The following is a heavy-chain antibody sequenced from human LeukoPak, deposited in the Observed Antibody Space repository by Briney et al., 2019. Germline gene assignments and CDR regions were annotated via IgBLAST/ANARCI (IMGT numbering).Heavy chain of an antibody. J-gene: IGHJ4*02. CDR2: TKSKTNSYTT. V-gene: IGHV3-72*01. D-gene: IGHD1/OR15-1a*01. CDR1: GGSFSGYY. Sequence: LSLTCAVYGGSFSGYYWSWIRQPPGKGLEWVGRTKSKTNSYTTEYAASVKGRFTISRDDSQNSLYLQMNSLKIEDTAVYYCGTGLTGTVDYWGQGTLVTVSS. CDR3: GTGLTGTVDY.